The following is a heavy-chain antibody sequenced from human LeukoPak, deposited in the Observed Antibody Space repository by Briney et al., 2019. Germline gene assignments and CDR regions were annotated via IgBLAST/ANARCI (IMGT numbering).Heavy chain of an antibody. CDR3: AKRVAVTGTTFYFDY. Sequence: GGSLRLSSAASGFIFSSYAMSWVRQAPGKGLEWVSSISQNGGTYYAESVKGRFTISRDNSKNTLYLQMNSLRAEDTAVYYCAKRVAVTGTTFYFDYWGQGTLVTVSS. V-gene: IGHV3-23*01. J-gene: IGHJ4*02. D-gene: IGHD2-21*02. CDR2: ISQNGGT. CDR1: GFIFSSYA.